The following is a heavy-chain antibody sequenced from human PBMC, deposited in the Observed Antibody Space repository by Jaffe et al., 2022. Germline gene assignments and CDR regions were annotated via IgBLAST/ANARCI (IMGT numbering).Heavy chain of an antibody. J-gene: IGHJ4*02. CDR1: GYSISSGYY. CDR2: IYHSGST. Sequence: QVQLQESGPGLVKPSETLSLTCAVSGYSISSGYYWGWIRQPPGKGLEWIGSIYHSGSTYYNPSLKSRVTISVDTSKNQFSLKLSSVTAADTAVYYCARFASYGYYYIYYWGQGTLVTVSS. D-gene: IGHD3-22*01. V-gene: IGHV4-38-2*01. CDR3: ARFASYGYYYIYY.